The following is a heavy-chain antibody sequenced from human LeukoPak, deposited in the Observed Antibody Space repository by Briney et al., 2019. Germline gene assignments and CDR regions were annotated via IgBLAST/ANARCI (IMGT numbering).Heavy chain of an antibody. CDR3: ARTFHLTGGAFDI. CDR1: GYSITSGHY. V-gene: IGHV4-38-2*02. Sequence: PSETLSLTCSVSGYSITSGHYWGWIRQPPGKGLDWIGEIRHSGSTNYNPSLKSRVTISKDTSKNQFSLRLSSMTAADTAVYYCARTFHLTGGAFDIWGQGTMVTVSS. J-gene: IGHJ3*02. D-gene: IGHD3-9*01. CDR2: IRHSGST.